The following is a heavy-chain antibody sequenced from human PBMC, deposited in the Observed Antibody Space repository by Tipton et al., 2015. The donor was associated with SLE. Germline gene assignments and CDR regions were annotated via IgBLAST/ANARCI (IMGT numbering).Heavy chain of an antibody. V-gene: IGHV4-59*01. J-gene: IGHJ4*02. Sequence: LRLSCTVSGGSISSYYWSWIRQPPGKGLEWIGYIYYSGSTNYNPSLKSRVTISVDTSKNQFSLKLSSVTAADTAVYYCARDTGSYYFDYWGQGTLVTVSS. CDR1: GGSISSYY. CDR3: ARDTGSYYFDY. D-gene: IGHD1-26*01. CDR2: IYYSGST.